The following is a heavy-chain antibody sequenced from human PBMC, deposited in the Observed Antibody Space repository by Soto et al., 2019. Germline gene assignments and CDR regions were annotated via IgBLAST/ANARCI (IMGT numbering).Heavy chain of an antibody. V-gene: IGHV3-23*01. J-gene: IGHJ4*02. CDR3: AKGYSFGFEF. D-gene: IGHD4-4*01. Sequence: GSLRLSCAASGFTFSNFAMSWVRQAPGKGLEWVSATSGSGVSTFYADSVKGRFTISRDNSKNTVSLQMSSLRAEDTAIYYCAKGYSFGFEFRGQGILVTVSS. CDR2: TSGSGVST. CDR1: GFTFSNFA.